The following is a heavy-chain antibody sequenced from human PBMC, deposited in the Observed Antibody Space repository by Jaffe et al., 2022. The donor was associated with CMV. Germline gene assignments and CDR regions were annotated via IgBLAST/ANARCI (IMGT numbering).Heavy chain of an antibody. CDR2: IFSNDEK. CDR3: ARIRKDTYYYDSSGYGGAKYGMDV. D-gene: IGHD3-22*01. J-gene: IGHJ6*02. Sequence: QVTLKESGPVLVKPTETLTLTCTVSGFSLSNARMGVSWIRQPPGKALEWLAHIFSNDEKSYSTSLKSRLTISKDTSKSQVVLTMTNMDPVDTATYYCARIRKDTYYYDSSGYGGAKYGMDVWGQGTTVTVSS. CDR1: GFSLSNARMG. V-gene: IGHV2-26*01.